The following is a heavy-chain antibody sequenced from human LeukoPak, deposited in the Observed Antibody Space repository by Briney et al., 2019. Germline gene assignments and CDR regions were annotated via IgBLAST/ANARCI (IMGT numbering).Heavy chain of an antibody. D-gene: IGHD3-9*01. CDR1: GGSISSYY. Sequence: SETLSLTCTASGGSISSYYWSWIRQPPGKGLEWIGYIYYSGSTNYNPSLKSRVTISVDTSKNQFSLKLSSVTAADTAVYYCARGVSYDILTGYYGGYYFDYWGQGTLVTVSS. CDR3: ARGVSYDILTGYYGGYYFDY. V-gene: IGHV4-59*08. CDR2: IYYSGST. J-gene: IGHJ4*02.